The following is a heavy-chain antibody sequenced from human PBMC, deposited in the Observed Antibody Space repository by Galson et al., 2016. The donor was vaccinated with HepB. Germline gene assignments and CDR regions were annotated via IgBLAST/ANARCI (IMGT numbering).Heavy chain of an antibody. D-gene: IGHD3-9*01. CDR3: ARDGSYDSLAGFYNGWFDP. Sequence: TLSLTCSVSDDSMTRPGYYWTWIRQPPGGGLEWIGYIHYSGITFYNPSLRSRVIISLDMSKNLFTLRLTSVTAADTGVYYCARDGSYDSLAGFYNGWFDPWGQGPLVTVSS. J-gene: IGHJ5*02. V-gene: IGHV4-31*03. CDR1: DDSMTRPGYY. CDR2: IHYSGIT.